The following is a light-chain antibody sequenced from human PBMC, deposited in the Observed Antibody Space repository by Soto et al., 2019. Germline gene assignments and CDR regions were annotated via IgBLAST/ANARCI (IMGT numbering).Light chain of an antibody. V-gene: IGKV1-5*03. CDR2: KAS. CDR1: QTISSW. CDR3: LQHNSYPIT. J-gene: IGKJ5*01. Sequence: QMTQSPSTLSGSVGDRVTITCRASQTISSWLAWYQQKPGKAPKLLIHKASTLKSGVPSRFSGSGSGTELTITISSLQPEDFATYYCLQHNSYPITLGPGTRREIK.